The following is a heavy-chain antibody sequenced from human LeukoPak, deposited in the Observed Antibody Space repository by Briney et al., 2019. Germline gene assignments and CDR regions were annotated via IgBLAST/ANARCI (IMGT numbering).Heavy chain of an antibody. J-gene: IGHJ4*02. V-gene: IGHV1-2*04. CDR1: GYTFTGYY. CDR3: ARTYSSGWYYFDY. Sequence: ASVKVSCKASGYTFTGYYIHWVRQAPGQGLEWMGWINPNSGGTNYAQKFQGWVTMTRDTSISTAYMELSRLRSDDTAVYYCARTYSSGWYYFDYWGQGTLVTVSS. D-gene: IGHD6-19*01. CDR2: INPNSGGT.